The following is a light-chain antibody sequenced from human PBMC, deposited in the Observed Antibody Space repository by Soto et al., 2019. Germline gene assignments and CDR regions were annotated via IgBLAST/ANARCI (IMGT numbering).Light chain of an antibody. CDR1: QSLVHSNGNTY. Sequence: DIVMTQPPLSSAVTLGQSASISCRSSQSLVHSNGNTYLSWLHQRPGQPPRLLIYKISKRFSGVPDRFSGSGAGTDFTLKISRVEAEEVGICYGMQAAQPPLTFGGGTRREI. CDR2: KIS. J-gene: IGKJ4*01. V-gene: IGKV2-24*01. CDR3: MQAAQPPLT.